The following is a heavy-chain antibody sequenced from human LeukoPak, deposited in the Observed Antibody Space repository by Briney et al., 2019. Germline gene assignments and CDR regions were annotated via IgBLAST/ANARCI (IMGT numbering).Heavy chain of an antibody. D-gene: IGHD3-10*01. Sequence: GRSLRLSSAASVYXFSRYRIHTVRHAPEKGLERVAVISYDGSNKYYADSVKGRFTISRDNSKNTLYLQMNSLRAEDTAVYYCAKDRYYGSGSYFDYWGQGTLVTVSS. J-gene: IGHJ4*02. CDR1: VYXFSRYR. V-gene: IGHV3-30*18. CDR2: ISYDGSNK. CDR3: AKDRYYGSGSYFDY.